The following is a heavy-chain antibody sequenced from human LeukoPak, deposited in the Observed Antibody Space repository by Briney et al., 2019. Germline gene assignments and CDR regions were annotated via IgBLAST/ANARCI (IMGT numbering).Heavy chain of an antibody. Sequence: GASVKVSCKASGYTFTGYYMHWVRQAPGQGLEWMGWINPNSGGTNYAQKFQGRVTMTRDTSISTAYMELSWLRSDDTAVYYWARGGGIECSYAKRCDYWGQGTLVTVSS. J-gene: IGHJ4*02. D-gene: IGHD5-18*01. CDR3: ARGGGIECSYAKRCDY. CDR1: GYTFTGYY. V-gene: IGHV1-2*02. CDR2: INPNSGGT.